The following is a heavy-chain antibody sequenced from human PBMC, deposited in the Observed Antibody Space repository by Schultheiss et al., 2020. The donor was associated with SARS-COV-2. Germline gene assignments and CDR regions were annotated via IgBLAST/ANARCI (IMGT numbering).Heavy chain of an antibody. J-gene: IGHJ5*02. CDR3: ARAEGSDDPFDP. V-gene: IGHV4-59*02. CDR2: THYSGST. Sequence: SETLSLTCSVSSASVTSYYWTWIRQSPGMGLEWIGYTHYSGSTIYSPSLKSRVTISVDTSKNQFSLKLTSVTAADTAVYYCARAEGSDDPFDPWGQGTLVTVSS. CDR1: SASVTSYY. D-gene: IGHD1-1*01.